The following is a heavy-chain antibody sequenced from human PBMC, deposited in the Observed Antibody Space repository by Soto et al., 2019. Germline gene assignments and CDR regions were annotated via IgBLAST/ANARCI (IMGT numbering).Heavy chain of an antibody. J-gene: IGHJ6*02. Sequence: PGGSLRLSCAASELTFSSSWIFSSSWMSWVRHVPGKGLEWVALIKDDGSDKYYGESVKGRFTISKDNAKNSLYLQMNNLRDEDTAVYYCARDAYWGRMDVWGQGTTVTVSS. CDR1: ELTFSSSW. D-gene: IGHD3-16*01. V-gene: IGHV3-7*01. CDR2: IKDDGSDK. CDR3: ARDAYWGRMDV.